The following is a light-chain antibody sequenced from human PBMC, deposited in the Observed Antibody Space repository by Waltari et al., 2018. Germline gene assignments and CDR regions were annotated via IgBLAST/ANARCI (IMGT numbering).Light chain of an antibody. CDR2: EVT. Sequence: QSALTQPASVSGSPGQSITISCSGSRSDIGSYSLVSWYQQHPGKAPNLMIYEVTKRPLVVSDRLPGSKSGNTAYLTISGLQADDEAHYHCCSYAGSSTFEIFGGGTKVTVL. V-gene: IGLV2-23*02. CDR3: CSYAGSSTFEI. J-gene: IGLJ2*01. CDR1: RSDIGSYSL.